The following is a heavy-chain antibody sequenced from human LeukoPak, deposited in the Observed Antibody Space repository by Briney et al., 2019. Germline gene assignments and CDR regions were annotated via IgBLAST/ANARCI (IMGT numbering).Heavy chain of an antibody. V-gene: IGHV4-38-2*02. Sequence: SETLSLTCTVSGYSISSAYYWGWIRQPPGKGLEWIGSIYHSGSTYYNPSLKSRVTISVDTSKNQFSLKLSSVTAADTAVYYCARAPLSITIFVYWGQGTLVTVSS. D-gene: IGHD3-9*01. CDR1: GYSISSAYY. CDR3: ARAPLSITIFVY. J-gene: IGHJ4*02. CDR2: IYHSGST.